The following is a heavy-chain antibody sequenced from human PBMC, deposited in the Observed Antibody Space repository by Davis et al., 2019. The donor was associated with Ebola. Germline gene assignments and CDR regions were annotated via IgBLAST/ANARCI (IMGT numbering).Heavy chain of an antibody. CDR2: VEYSGRT. J-gene: IGHJ4*02. V-gene: IGHV4-61*01. CDR3: ARGIYGAYFDS. D-gene: IGHD4-17*01. CDR1: GGSVSSGSYY. Sequence: PGGSLRLSCTVSGGSVSSGSYYWSWIRQPPGKGLEWIGYVEYSGRTEYIPSLNSRVTISVDTSKNQFSLKLSSVTAADTAVYYCARGIYGAYFDSWGQGTLVTVSS.